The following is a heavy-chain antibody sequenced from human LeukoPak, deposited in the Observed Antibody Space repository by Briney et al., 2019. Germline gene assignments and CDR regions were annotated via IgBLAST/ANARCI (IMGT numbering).Heavy chain of an antibody. V-gene: IGHV3-21*04. J-gene: IGHJ4*02. CDR2: ISSSSSYI. D-gene: IGHD6-13*01. Sequence: GGSMTLSCPASGFTFSSFSMNCVRQAPGNWREWVSSISSSSSYIYYADSVRGRFTISRDNAKNSLYLQMNTLRAEDTAVYYCATDSSSWYYFDYWGQGTLVTVSS. CDR1: GFTFSSFS. CDR3: ATDSSSWYYFDY.